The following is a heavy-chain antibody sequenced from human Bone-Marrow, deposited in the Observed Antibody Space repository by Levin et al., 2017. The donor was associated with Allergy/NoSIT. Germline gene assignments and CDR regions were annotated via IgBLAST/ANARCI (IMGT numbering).Heavy chain of an antibody. CDR3: VAERITIFGVVFDY. J-gene: IGHJ4*02. D-gene: IGHD3-3*01. Sequence: SETLSLTCAVSGGSISSSNWWSWVRQPPGKGLEWIGDIYYSGSTNYNPSLKSRVTISVDKSKNQFSLKLSSVTAADTAVYYCVAERITIFGVVFDYWGQGTLVTVSS. CDR2: IYYSGST. V-gene: IGHV4-4*02. CDR1: GGSISSSNW.